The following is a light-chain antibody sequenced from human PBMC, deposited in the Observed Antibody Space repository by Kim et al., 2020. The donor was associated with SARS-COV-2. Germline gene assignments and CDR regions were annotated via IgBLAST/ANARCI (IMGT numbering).Light chain of an antibody. V-gene: IGKV3-15*01. CDR2: GAS. J-gene: IGKJ4*01. Sequence: SVSPGKRATLSCRASQSVTINLACYQQKPGQAPRLLIYGASTRATDIPARFSGSGSGTEFTLTISSLQSEDFAVYYCQQYNNWVSFGGGTKVDIK. CDR1: QSVTIN. CDR3: QQYNNWVS.